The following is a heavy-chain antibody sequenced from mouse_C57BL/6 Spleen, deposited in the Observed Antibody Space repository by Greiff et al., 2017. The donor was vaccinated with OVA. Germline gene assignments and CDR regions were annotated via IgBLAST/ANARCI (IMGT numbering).Heavy chain of an antibody. CDR3: ARGPYYYGSSGPFDY. J-gene: IGHJ2*01. D-gene: IGHD1-1*01. V-gene: IGHV1-82*01. CDR2: IYPGDGDT. Sequence: QVQLKQSGPELVKPGASVKISCKASGYAFSSSWTHWVKQRPGKGLEWIGRIYPGDGDTNYNGKFKGKATLTADKSSSTAYRQLSSLTSEDSAVYFCARGPYYYGSSGPFDYWGQGTTLTVSS. CDR1: GYAFSSSW.